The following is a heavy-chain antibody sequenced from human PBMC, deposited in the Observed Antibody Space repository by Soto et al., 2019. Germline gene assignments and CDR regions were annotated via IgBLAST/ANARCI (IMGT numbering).Heavy chain of an antibody. J-gene: IGHJ4*02. CDR1: GFTFSNYA. CDR2: ISAGGGGT. D-gene: IGHD1-1*01. Sequence: EVQVLESGGDLVQPGGSLRLSCATSGFTFSNYAMNWVRQPPGKGLEWVAIISAGGGGTYYADSVKGRFTISRDGSKNTVYLQMNSLRAEDTAMYYCARSTSAPDYWGQGTLVTVSS. CDR3: ARSTSAPDY. V-gene: IGHV3-23*01.